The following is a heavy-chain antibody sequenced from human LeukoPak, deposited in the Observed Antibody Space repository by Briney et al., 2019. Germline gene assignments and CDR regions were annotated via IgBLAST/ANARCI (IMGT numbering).Heavy chain of an antibody. D-gene: IGHD5-18*01. CDR1: GFTFSSYA. J-gene: IGHJ4*02. CDR2: ISGSGGST. V-gene: IGHV3-23*01. CDR3: AKGSHTPLTAGGGYFDY. Sequence: PWGSLSLTCAAPGFTFSSYAMSWVRQAPGKELEWVSAISGSGGSTYYADSVKGRFAISRDNSKNTLYLQMNSLRAEDTAVYYCAKGSHTPLTAGGGYFDYWGQGTLVTVSS.